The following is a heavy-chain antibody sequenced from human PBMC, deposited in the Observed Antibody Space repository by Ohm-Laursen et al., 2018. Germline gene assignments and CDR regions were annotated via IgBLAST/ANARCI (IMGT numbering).Heavy chain of an antibody. Sequence: GSLRLSCTASGFTFSNAWMSWVRQAPGKGLEWVGRIKSKTDGGTTDYAAPVKGRFTISRDDSKNTLYLQMNSLKTEDTAVYYCTTAVGGWYYYYYYGMDVWGQGTTVTVSS. D-gene: IGHD6-19*01. CDR2: IKSKTDGGTT. CDR1: GFTFSNAW. CDR3: TTAVGGWYYYYYYGMDV. V-gene: IGHV3-15*01. J-gene: IGHJ6*02.